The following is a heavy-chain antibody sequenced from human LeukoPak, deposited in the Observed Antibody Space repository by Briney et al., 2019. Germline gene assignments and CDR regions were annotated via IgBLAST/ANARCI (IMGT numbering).Heavy chain of an antibody. CDR2: ISGGGGST. J-gene: IGHJ4*02. V-gene: IGHV3-23*01. CDR1: GFTFSSYA. D-gene: IGHD3-9*01. CDR3: AKDGSYYDILTGFDY. Sequence: PGGSLRLSCAASGFTFSSYAMSWVRQAPGKGLEWVSAISGGGGSTYYADSVKGRFTISRDNSKNTLYLQMNSLRAEDTAVYYCAKDGSYYDILTGFDYWGQGTLVTVSS.